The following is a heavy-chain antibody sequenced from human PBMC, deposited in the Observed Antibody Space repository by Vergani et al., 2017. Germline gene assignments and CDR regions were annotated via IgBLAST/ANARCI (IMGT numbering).Heavy chain of an antibody. D-gene: IGHD6-19*01. CDR1: GFTFSSYG. Sequence: QVQLVESGGGVVQPGRSLRLSCAASGFTFSSYGMHWVRQAPGKGLEWVAFIRYDGSNKYYADSVKGRFTISRDNSKNTLYLQMNSLRAEDTAVYYCARAPEGLDYDAFDIWGQGTMVTVSS. CDR2: IRYDGSNK. V-gene: IGHV3-30*02. J-gene: IGHJ3*02. CDR3: ARAPEGLDYDAFDI.